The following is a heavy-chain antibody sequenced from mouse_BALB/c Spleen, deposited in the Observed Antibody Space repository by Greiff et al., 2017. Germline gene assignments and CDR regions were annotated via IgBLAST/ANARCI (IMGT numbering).Heavy chain of an antibody. CDR2: ISSGGSYT. CDR3: TRGRYGYLDY. CDR1: GFTFSSYT. J-gene: IGHJ2*01. D-gene: IGHD1-1*02. Sequence: EVKVVESGGGLVKPGGSLKLSCAASGFTFSSYTMSWVRQTPEKRLEWVATISSGGSYTYYPDSVKGRFTISRDNAKNTLYLQMSSLKSEDTAMYYCTRGRYGYLDYWGQGTTLTVSS. V-gene: IGHV5-6-4*01.